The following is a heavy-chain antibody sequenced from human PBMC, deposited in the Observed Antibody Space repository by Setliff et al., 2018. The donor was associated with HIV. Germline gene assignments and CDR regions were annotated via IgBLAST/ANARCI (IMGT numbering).Heavy chain of an antibody. CDR3: AKGYRRSSGWPEYYYYAMDV. V-gene: IGHV3-23*01. Sequence: PGGSLRLSCTTSGFTFSTYAMSWVRQAPGKGLEWVSAISDSSRTYYADSVKGRFTISRDNSENTLYLQMNGLRVGDSAIYYCAKGYRRSSGWPEYYYYAMDVWGQGTTVTVSS. CDR2: ISDSSRT. D-gene: IGHD6-19*01. CDR1: GFTFSTYA. J-gene: IGHJ6*02.